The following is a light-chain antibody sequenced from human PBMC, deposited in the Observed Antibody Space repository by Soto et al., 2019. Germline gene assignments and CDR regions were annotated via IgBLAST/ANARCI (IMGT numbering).Light chain of an antibody. J-gene: IGLJ1*01. CDR1: SSDVGGYNY. CDR2: DVS. V-gene: IGLV2-11*01. Sequence: QSALTQPRSVSGSPGQSVTISCTGTSSDVGGYNYVSWYKQHPGKPPKVMIDDVSERPSGVPDRFSGSKSGNTASLTISGLQAEDEADYYCCSYAGSPRYVFGTGTKLTVL. CDR3: CSYAGSPRYV.